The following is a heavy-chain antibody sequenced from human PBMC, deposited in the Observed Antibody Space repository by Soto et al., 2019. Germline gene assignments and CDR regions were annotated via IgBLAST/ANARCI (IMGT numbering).Heavy chain of an antibody. J-gene: IGHJ6*02. Sequence: SETLSLTCTVSDDFISSYYWNWIRQPAGKGLEWIGRVSTNGATNYSPSLESRVTMSVDTSKNQFSLKLTSVTAADTAVYFCARADYEILTGSYAMDVWGQGTTVTVS. CDR1: DDFISSYY. CDR2: VSTNGAT. V-gene: IGHV4-4*07. CDR3: ARADYEILTGSYAMDV. D-gene: IGHD3-9*01.